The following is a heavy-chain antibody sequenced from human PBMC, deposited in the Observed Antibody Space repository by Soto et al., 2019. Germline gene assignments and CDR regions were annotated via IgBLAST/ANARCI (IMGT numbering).Heavy chain of an antibody. CDR1: GGTFSSYA. D-gene: IGHD3-3*01. CDR3: ASGGTIFGVVTLLYYYGMDV. V-gene: IGHV1-69*01. J-gene: IGHJ6*02. Sequence: QVQLVQSGAEVKKPGSSVKVSCKASGGTFSSYAISWVRQAPGQGLEWMGGIIPIFGTANYAQKFQGRVTITADESTSTAYMELSSLSSEDTAVYYCASGGTIFGVVTLLYYYGMDVWGQGTTVTVSS. CDR2: IIPIFGTA.